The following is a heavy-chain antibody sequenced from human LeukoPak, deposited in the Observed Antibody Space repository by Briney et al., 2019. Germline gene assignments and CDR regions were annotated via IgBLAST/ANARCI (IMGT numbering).Heavy chain of an antibody. CDR3: AIAARSGSYYFDY. J-gene: IGHJ4*02. D-gene: IGHD6-6*01. CDR2: IYPGDSDT. Sequence: GESLKISCKGSGYSFTSYWIGWVRQMPGKGLEWMGIIYPGDSDTRYSPSFQGQVTIPADKSISTAYLQWSSLKASDTAMYYCAIAARSGSYYFDYWGQGTLVTVSS. CDR1: GYSFTSYW. V-gene: IGHV5-51*01.